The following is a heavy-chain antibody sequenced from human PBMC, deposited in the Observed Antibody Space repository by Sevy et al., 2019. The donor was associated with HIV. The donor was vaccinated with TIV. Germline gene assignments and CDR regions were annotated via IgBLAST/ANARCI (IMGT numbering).Heavy chain of an antibody. Sequence: ASVKVSCKASGYTFTSYGISWVRQAPGQGLEWMGWISAYNGKTNYAQKLQGRVTMTTDTSTSTAYMELRSLRSDDTAVYYCARDGVEMATITSSWWFDPWGQGTLVTVSS. CDR3: ARDGVEMATITSSWWFDP. CDR2: ISAYNGKT. CDR1: GYTFTSYG. J-gene: IGHJ5*02. V-gene: IGHV1-18*04. D-gene: IGHD5-12*01.